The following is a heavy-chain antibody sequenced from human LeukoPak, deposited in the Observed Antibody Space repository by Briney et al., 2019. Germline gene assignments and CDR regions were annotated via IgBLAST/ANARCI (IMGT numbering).Heavy chain of an antibody. Sequence: PGGSLRLSCAASGFTVSSNYMSWVRQAPGKGLEWVSVIYSGGSTYYADSVKGRFTISRDNSKNTLYLQMNSLRAEDTAVYYCARGKPIFGVVLDYWGQGTLVTVSS. CDR1: GFTVSSNY. CDR3: ARGKPIFGVVLDY. D-gene: IGHD3-3*01. J-gene: IGHJ4*02. V-gene: IGHV3-53*05. CDR2: IYSGGST.